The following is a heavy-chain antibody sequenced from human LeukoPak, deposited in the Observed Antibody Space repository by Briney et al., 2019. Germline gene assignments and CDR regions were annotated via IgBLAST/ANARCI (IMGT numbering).Heavy chain of an antibody. CDR2: IYYSGST. J-gene: IGHJ4*02. Sequence: SQTLSLTCTVSGGSISSSSYYWGWIRQPPGKGLEWIGSIYYSGSTYYNPSLKSRVTISVDTSKNHFSLKLTSVTAADTAVYYCARDQTYSGSGIYTYFDYWGQG. CDR3: ARDQTYSGSGIYTYFDY. V-gene: IGHV4-39*02. CDR1: GGSISSSSYY. D-gene: IGHD3-10*01.